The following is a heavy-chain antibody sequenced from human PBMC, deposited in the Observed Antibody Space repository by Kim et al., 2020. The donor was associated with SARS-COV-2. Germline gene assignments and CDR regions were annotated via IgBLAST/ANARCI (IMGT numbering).Heavy chain of an antibody. J-gene: IGHJ3*02. Sequence: KLQGRVTMTTDTSTSTAYMELRSLRSDDTAVYYCARDDYGDYFPYYAFDIWGQGTMVTVSS. CDR3: ARDDYGDYFPYYAFDI. V-gene: IGHV1-18*01. D-gene: IGHD4-17*01.